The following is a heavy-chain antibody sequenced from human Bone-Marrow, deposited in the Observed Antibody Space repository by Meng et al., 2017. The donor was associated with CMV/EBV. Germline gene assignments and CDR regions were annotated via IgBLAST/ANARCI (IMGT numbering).Heavy chain of an antibody. CDR3: ARYGVIGYYYYGMDV. Sequence: GESLKISCAASGFTFDDYAMHWVRQAPGKGLEWVSSISSSSSYIYYADSVKGRFTISRDNAKNSLYLQMNSLRAEDTAVYYCARYGVIGYYYYGMDVWGQGTTVTVSS. V-gene: IGHV3-21*01. J-gene: IGHJ6*02. CDR1: GFTFDDYA. CDR2: ISSSSSYI. D-gene: IGHD3-16*02.